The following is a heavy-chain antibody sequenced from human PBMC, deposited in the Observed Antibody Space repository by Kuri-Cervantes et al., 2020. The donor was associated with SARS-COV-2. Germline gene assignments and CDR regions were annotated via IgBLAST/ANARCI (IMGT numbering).Heavy chain of an antibody. CDR1: GYTFTSYG. D-gene: IGHD3-10*01. CDR3: ARGIWFAKLGGSDYYYQYMDV. J-gene: IGHJ6*03. CDR2: INPSGGST. Sequence: ASVKVSCKASGYTFTSYGISWVRQAPGQGLEWMGIINPSGGSTSYAQKFQGRVTMTRDTSTSTVYMELSSLRADDTAVYYCARGIWFAKLGGSDYYYQYMDVWGKGTTVTVSS. V-gene: IGHV1-46*01.